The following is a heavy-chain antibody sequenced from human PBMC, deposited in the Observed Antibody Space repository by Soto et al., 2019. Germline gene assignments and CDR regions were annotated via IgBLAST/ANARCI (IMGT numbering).Heavy chain of an antibody. V-gene: IGHV4-39*01. J-gene: IGHJ4*02. CDR2: IYYSGST. CDR1: GGSISSSSYY. Sequence: SETLSLTGTVSGGSISSSSYYWGWIRQPPGKGLEWIGSIYYSGSTYYNPSLKSRVTISVDTSKNQFSLKLSSVTAADTAVYYCARRRSIAARQIDYWGQGTLVTVSS. CDR3: ARRRSIAARQIDY. D-gene: IGHD6-6*01.